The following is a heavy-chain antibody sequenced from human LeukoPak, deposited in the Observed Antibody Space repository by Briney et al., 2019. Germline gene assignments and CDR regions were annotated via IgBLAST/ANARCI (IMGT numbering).Heavy chain of an antibody. D-gene: IGHD3-10*01. V-gene: IGHV3-49*04. CDR2: IRSKAKGETT. CDR3: ASPLATMGEAFDL. CDR1: GFSFGDYG. J-gene: IGHJ3*01. Sequence: GGSLRLSCKGSGFSFGDYGLSWVGQAPGKGLEWVGFIRSKAKGETTECAASLKDRFIISRDDSKTIVYLQINSLKTEDTAVYYCASPLATMGEAFDLWGQGTMVIVSS.